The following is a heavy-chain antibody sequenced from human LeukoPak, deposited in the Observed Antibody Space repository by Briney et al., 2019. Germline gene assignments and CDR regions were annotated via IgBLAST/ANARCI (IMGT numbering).Heavy chain of an antibody. CDR1: GFTFSSYE. J-gene: IGHJ4*02. Sequence: GGSLTLSCAASGFTFSSYEMNWVRQAPGKGLEWVSYISSSAGTKYYADSVKGRITISRDNAKNSLYLQMSSLRAEDTAVYYCARAYYGSGSYHFDYWGQGTLVTVSS. CDR3: ARAYYGSGSYHFDY. CDR2: ISSSAGTK. V-gene: IGHV3-48*03. D-gene: IGHD3-10*01.